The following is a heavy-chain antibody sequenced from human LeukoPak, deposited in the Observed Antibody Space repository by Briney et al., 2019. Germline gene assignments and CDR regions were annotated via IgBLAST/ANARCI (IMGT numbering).Heavy chain of an antibody. CDR2: INHSGST. D-gene: IGHD2-2*01. CDR1: GGSFSGYY. Sequence: SETLSLTCAVYGGSFSGYYWSWIRQPPGKGLEWIGEINHSGSTNYNPSLKSRVTISVDTSKNQFSLKLSSVTAADTAVYYCARFGVVVPAARGNWFDPWGRGTLVTVSS. J-gene: IGHJ5*02. V-gene: IGHV4-34*01. CDR3: ARFGVVVPAARGNWFDP.